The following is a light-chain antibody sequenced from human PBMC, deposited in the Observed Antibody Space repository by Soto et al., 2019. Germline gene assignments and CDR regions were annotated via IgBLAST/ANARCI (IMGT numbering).Light chain of an antibody. CDR1: SSDIGRYKF. CDR2: EGT. Sequence: QSVLTQPASVSGSPGQSVTISCTGTSSDIGRYKFVSWFQQHPGKAPKLLIFEGTNRPSGVSNRFSGSKSGNTASLAISGLQAEDEAYYYCSSYAGSNNYVFGTGTKVTVL. V-gene: IGLV2-14*01. J-gene: IGLJ1*01. CDR3: SSYAGSNNYV.